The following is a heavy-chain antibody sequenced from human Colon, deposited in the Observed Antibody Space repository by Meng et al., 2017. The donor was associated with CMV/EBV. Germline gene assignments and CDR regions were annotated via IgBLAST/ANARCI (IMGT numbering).Heavy chain of an antibody. J-gene: IGHJ4*02. D-gene: IGHD1-26*01. CDR2: IYSGGST. Sequence: QGGELGGVLGQPGGSLRLSCAASGFTVSSTHMSWVRQAPGKGLEWVSVIYSGGSTFYADSVKGRFTISRDNSKNTLYLQMNSLSAEDTAVYYCARGYSGTSSWGQGTLVTVSS. V-gene: IGHV3-66*01. CDR1: GFTVSSTH. CDR3: ARGYSGTSS.